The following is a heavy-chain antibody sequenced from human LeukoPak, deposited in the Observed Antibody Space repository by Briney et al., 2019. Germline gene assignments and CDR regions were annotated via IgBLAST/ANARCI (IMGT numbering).Heavy chain of an antibody. CDR2: ISGNGGST. CDR1: GFTFSSYA. D-gene: IGHD6-19*01. CDR3: AKDFSIAVARTPCVGYDY. Sequence: GGSVRLSCEASGFTFSSYAMSWVRQAPGKGLEWVSAISGNGGSTYYADSVKGRFTISRDNSKNTLYLQMNSLRAEDTAVYYCAKDFSIAVARTPCVGYDYWGQGTLVTVSS. V-gene: IGHV3-23*01. J-gene: IGHJ4*02.